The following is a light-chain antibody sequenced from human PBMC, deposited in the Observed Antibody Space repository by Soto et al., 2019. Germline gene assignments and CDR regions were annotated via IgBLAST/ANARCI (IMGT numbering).Light chain of an antibody. J-gene: IGKJ1*01. CDR2: GAS. CDR1: QSVSSN. V-gene: IGKV3-15*01. CDR3: QQYNNLWT. Sequence: MFMTQSPVTLSVSPGERATLSCRASQSVSSNLAWYQQRPGQAPRLLIHGASTRATGVPARFSGSGSGTEFTLTISSLQSEDFAVYYCQQYNNLWTFGQGTKVDIK.